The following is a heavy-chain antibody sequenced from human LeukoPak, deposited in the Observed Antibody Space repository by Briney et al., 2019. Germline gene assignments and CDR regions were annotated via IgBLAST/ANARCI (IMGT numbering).Heavy chain of an antibody. CDR2: ISYDGSNK. D-gene: IGHD3-22*01. Sequence: GGSLRLSCAASGFXFSSYAIHWVRQAPGKGLEWVAVISYDGSNKYYADSVKGRFTISRDNSKNTLYLQMNSLRAEDTAVYYCARDLSRVVVITTNFDYWGQGTLVTVSS. J-gene: IGHJ4*02. V-gene: IGHV3-30-3*01. CDR3: ARDLSRVVVITTNFDY. CDR1: GFXFSSYA.